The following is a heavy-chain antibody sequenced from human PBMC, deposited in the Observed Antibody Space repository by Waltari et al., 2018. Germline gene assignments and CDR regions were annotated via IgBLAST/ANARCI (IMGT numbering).Heavy chain of an antibody. D-gene: IGHD5-18*01. CDR3: ARGSGYYYFDY. CDR2: SSTDGSNI. J-gene: IGHJ4*02. Sequence: EVQLMESGGGLVQPGGSLRLSCAASGFTFSSYWVYWVRQAPGEVFGWVSVSSTDGSNIRDADSVKGRFTISRDNAKNTVYLQMNSLRAEDTAVYYCARGSGYYYFDYWGQGTLITVSS. CDR1: GFTFSSYW. V-gene: IGHV3-74*01.